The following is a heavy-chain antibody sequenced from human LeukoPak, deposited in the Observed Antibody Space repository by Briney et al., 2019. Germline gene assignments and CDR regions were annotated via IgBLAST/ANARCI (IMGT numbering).Heavy chain of an antibody. V-gene: IGHV3-23*01. J-gene: IGHJ3*01. Sequence: GGSLRLSCTASGFTVSSTYVSWVRQAPGKGLEWVSAISGSGGSTYYADSVKGRFTISRDNSKNTLYLQMTSLRAEDTAVYYCAKGDYGGNSAGYGFDVWGQGTMVTVSS. D-gene: IGHD4-23*01. CDR3: AKGDYGGNSAGYGFDV. CDR2: ISGSGGST. CDR1: GFTVSSTY.